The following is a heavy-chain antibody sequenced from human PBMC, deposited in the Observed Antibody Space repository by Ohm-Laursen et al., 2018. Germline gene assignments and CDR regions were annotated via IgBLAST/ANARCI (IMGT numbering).Heavy chain of an antibody. CDR3: EGKGPQQLY. Sequence: SLRLSCAAPGFTFSNYAMSWVRQAPGKGMEWVSAITGDGRNTYHADSVKGRFTISRDNSKNTLYLQMNSLTAEDTAAYYCEGKGPQQLYWGQGTLVTVSS. V-gene: IGHV3-23*01. CDR2: ITGDGRNT. D-gene: IGHD6-13*01. J-gene: IGHJ4*02. CDR1: GFTFSNYA.